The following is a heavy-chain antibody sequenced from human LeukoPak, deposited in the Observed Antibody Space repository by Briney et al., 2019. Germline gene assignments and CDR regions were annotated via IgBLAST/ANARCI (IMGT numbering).Heavy chain of an antibody. CDR1: GFAFSSYS. D-gene: IGHD2-21*02. V-gene: IGHV3-21*01. J-gene: IGHJ3*02. CDR2: ISSSSSYI. Sequence: GGSLRLSCAASGFAFSSYSMNWVRQAPGKGLEWVSSISSSSSYIYYADSVKGRFTISRDNAKNSLYLQMNSLRAEDTAVYYCARDSHIVVVTAIRRDAFDIWGQGTMVTVSS. CDR3: ARDSHIVVVTAIRRDAFDI.